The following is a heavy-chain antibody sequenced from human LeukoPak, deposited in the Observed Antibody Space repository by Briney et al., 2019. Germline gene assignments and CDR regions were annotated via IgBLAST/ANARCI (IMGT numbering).Heavy chain of an antibody. V-gene: IGHV3-23*01. CDR3: ATVYGSGSYQYYYYYYYMDV. D-gene: IGHD3-10*01. CDR2: ISGSGGST. CDR1: GFTFSSYG. Sequence: GGTLRLSCAASGFTFSSYGMSWVRQAPGKGLEWVSAISGSGGSTYYADSVKGRFTISRDNSKNTLYLQMNSLRAEDTAVYYCATVYGSGSYQYYYYYYYMDVWGKGTTVIISS. J-gene: IGHJ6*03.